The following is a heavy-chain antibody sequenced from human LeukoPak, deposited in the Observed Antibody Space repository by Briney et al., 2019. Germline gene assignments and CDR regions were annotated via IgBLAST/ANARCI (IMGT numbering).Heavy chain of an antibody. D-gene: IGHD6-13*01. J-gene: IGHJ4*02. Sequence: GGSLRLSCAASGFTFSDYYMSWIRQAPGKGLEWVSYISSSGSTIYYADSVKGRLTISRDNAKNSLYLQMNSLRAEDTAVYYCAREGSQWIAAAGTLFDYWGQGTLVTVSS. CDR3: AREGSQWIAAAGTLFDY. CDR1: GFTFSDYY. V-gene: IGHV3-11*01. CDR2: ISSSGSTI.